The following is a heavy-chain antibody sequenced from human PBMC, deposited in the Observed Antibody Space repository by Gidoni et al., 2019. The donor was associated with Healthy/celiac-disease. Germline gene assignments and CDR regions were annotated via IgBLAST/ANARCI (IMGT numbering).Heavy chain of an antibody. CDR1: GFTFSSYS. CDR2: ISSSSSYI. Sequence: EVQLVESGGGLVKPGGSLRLSCAASGFTFSSYSMNWVRQAPGKGLEWVSSISSSSSYIYYADSVKGRFTISRDNAKNSLYLQMNSLRAEDTAVYYCARGGVGGVQLERRRGMDVWGQGTTVTVSS. J-gene: IGHJ6*02. D-gene: IGHD1-1*01. CDR3: ARGGVGGVQLERRRGMDV. V-gene: IGHV3-21*01.